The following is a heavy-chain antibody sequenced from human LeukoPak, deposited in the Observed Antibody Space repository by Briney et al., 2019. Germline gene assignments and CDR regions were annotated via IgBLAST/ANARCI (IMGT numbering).Heavy chain of an antibody. J-gene: IGHJ4*01. D-gene: IGHD3-10*01. CDR3: ARLRGGVQLWGD. Sequence: PSETLSLTCTVSSGSLSSSTYFCGWIRQSPGLGLEWIATINYYGTTYYNPSLKSRVTTSVDTSRNQFSLKLTSVTAADTALYYCARLRGGVQLWGDWGQGALVTVSS. CDR1: SGSLSSSTYF. V-gene: IGHV4-39*01. CDR2: INYYGTT.